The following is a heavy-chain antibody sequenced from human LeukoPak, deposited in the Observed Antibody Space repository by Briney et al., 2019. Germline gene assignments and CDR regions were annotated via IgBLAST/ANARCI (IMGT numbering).Heavy chain of an antibody. CDR1: GFTFSSYS. J-gene: IGHJ4*02. Sequence: GSLRLSCAASGFTFSSYSMNWVRQAPGKGLVWVSRIDTDGSSTIYADSVKGRFTISRDNAKNTLFLQMNSLRAEDTAVYYCTRGYVGIDYWGQGTLVTVSS. V-gene: IGHV3-74*01. D-gene: IGHD5-12*01. CDR3: TRGYVGIDY. CDR2: IDTDGSST.